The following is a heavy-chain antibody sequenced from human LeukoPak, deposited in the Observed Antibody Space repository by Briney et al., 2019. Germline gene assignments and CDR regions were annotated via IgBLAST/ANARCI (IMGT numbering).Heavy chain of an antibody. CDR3: AKERWISKRYYFDY. CDR2: ISYDGSNK. D-gene: IGHD4-23*01. V-gene: IGHV3-30*18. CDR1: XXXXSXXG. Sequence: GGSLRLXXXXXXXXXSXXGMHWVRQAPGKGLEWVAVISYDGSNKYYADSVKGRFTISRDNSKNTLYLQMNSLRAEDTAVYYCAKERWISKRYYFDYWGQGTLVTVSS. J-gene: IGHJ4*02.